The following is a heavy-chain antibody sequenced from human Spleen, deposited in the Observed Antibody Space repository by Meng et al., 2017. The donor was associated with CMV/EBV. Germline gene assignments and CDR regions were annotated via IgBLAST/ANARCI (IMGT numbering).Heavy chain of an antibody. Sequence: GESLKISCAASGFNFIDYGIHWVRQAPGKGLEWVAFIRYDGAYKFYEDSVKGRFTVSRDNSKNTVYLQMNSLRPEDMSVYYCVKDGLGSDIVRIIVVSYPHWYFDLWGRGTLVTVSS. V-gene: IGHV3-30*02. D-gene: IGHD2-15*01. J-gene: IGHJ2*01. CDR3: VKDGLGSDIVRIIVVSYPHWYFDL. CDR1: GFNFIDYG. CDR2: IRYDGAYK.